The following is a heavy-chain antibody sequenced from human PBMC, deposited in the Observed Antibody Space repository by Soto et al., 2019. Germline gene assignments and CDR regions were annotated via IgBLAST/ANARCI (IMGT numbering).Heavy chain of an antibody. CDR1: GFTFSSYA. D-gene: IGHD3-16*02. CDR2: ISGSGGST. J-gene: IGHJ4*02. CDR3: AKDRTDMITFGGVIVDY. Sequence: EVQLLESRGGLVQPGGSLRLSCAASGFTFSSYAMSWVRQAPGKGLEWVSAISGSGGSTYYADSVKGRFTISRDNSKNTLYLQMNSLRAEDTAVYYCAKDRTDMITFGGVIVDYWGQGTLVTVSS. V-gene: IGHV3-23*01.